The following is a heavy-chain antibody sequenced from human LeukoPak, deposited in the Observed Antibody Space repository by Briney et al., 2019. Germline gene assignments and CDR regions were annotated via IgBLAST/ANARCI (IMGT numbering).Heavy chain of an antibody. J-gene: IGHJ6*03. V-gene: IGHV3-66*02. CDR1: GLTVSSNY. CDR2: IYSGGST. Sequence: GGSLRLSCAASGLTVSSNYMSWVRQAPGRGLEWVSAIYSGGSTYYADSVKGRFTISRDNSKNTLYLQMSSLRAEDTAVYYCARDQSYDFWSDYYYYMDVWGKGTTVTVSS. D-gene: IGHD3-3*01. CDR3: ARDQSYDFWSDYYYYMDV.